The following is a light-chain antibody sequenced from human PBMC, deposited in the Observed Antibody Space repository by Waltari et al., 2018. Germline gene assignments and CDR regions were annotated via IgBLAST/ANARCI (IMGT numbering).Light chain of an antibody. Sequence: IKITQPPSSLSASVGDTVTITCRASQSVGRFLNCYQQRPGAAPNLLIYKTSDLQSGVPSRFTGSGSGTDFTLTIDSLQPEDFATYYCQQSDGIPFTFGPGT. CDR1: QSVGRF. J-gene: IGKJ2*01. CDR3: QQSDGIPFT. V-gene: IGKV1-39*01. CDR2: KTS.